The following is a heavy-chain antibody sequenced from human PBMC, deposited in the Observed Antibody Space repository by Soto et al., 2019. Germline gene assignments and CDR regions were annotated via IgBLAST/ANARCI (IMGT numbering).Heavy chain of an antibody. CDR1: GGSIRSGGYY. CDR2: IYYSGNT. Sequence: SETLSLTCTVSGGSIRSGGYYWSWVRQNPRRGLEWIGNIYYSGNTYYNPSLKSRLTISVDTSKNQFSLNLSSVTAADTAVYYCARDRLMATAGTASHYFGLDVWGQGTTVTVSS. D-gene: IGHD5-18*01. V-gene: IGHV4-31*03. CDR3: ARDRLMATAGTASHYFGLDV. J-gene: IGHJ6*02.